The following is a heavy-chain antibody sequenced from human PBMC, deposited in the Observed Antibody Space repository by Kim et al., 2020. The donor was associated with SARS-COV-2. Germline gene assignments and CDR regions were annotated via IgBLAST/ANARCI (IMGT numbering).Heavy chain of an antibody. D-gene: IGHD3-10*01. CDR2: IDPSDSYT. J-gene: IGHJ4*02. CDR3: ARRGNWGSGRFKDYFDY. V-gene: IGHV5-10-1*01. Sequence: GESLKISCKGSGYSFTSYWISWVRQMPGKGLEWMGRIDPSDSYTNYSPSFQGHVTISADKSISTAYLQWSSLKASDTAMYYCARRGNWGSGRFKDYFDYWGQGTLVTVSS. CDR1: GYSFTSYW.